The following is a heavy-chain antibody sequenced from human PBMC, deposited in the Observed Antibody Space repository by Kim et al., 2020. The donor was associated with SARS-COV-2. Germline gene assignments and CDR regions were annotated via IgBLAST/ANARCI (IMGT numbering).Heavy chain of an antibody. Sequence: SVKVSCKASGGTFSSYAISWVRQAPGQGLEWMGGIIPIFGTANYAQKFQGRVTITADESTSTAYMELSSLRSEDTAVYYCARDLAQFSGGLSGPYYYYYGMDVWGQGTTVTVSS. CDR1: GGTFSSYA. J-gene: IGHJ6*02. D-gene: IGHD3-16*02. V-gene: IGHV1-69*13. CDR3: ARDLAQFSGGLSGPYYYYYGMDV. CDR2: IIPIFGTA.